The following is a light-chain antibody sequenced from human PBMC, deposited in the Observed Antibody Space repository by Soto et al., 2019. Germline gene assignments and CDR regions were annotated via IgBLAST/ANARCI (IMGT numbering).Light chain of an antibody. CDR3: QQYNNWPPYT. CDR2: GAS. J-gene: IGKJ2*01. CDR1: QSVSSN. Sequence: EIVMTQSPATLSVSPGERATLSCRASQSVSSNLAWYQQKPGQAPRLLIYGASTRAIGIPARFSGSGSVTEFTLTISSLQSEDFAVYYCQQYNNWPPYTFGQGTKLEIK. V-gene: IGKV3D-15*01.